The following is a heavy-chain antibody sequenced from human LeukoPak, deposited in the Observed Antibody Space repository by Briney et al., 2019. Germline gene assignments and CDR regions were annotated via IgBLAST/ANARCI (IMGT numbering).Heavy chain of an antibody. Sequence: GGSLRLSCAASGFTFSSYSMNWVRQAPGKGLEWVSSISSSSVYIYYADSVKGRFTISRDNAKNSLYLQMNSLRAEDTAVYYCARDADSSSWSMYYYYGMDVWGQGTTATVSS. CDR1: GFTFSSYS. V-gene: IGHV3-21*01. CDR2: ISSSSVYI. D-gene: IGHD6-13*01. J-gene: IGHJ6*02. CDR3: ARDADSSSWSMYYYYGMDV.